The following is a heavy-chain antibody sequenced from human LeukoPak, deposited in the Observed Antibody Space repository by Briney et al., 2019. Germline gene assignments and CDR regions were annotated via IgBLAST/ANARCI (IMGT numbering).Heavy chain of an antibody. J-gene: IGHJ4*02. Sequence: PGGSLRLSCAASGFTFSNYGMHWVRQAPGKGLEWVGRIKSKTDGGTTDYAAPVKGRFTISRDDSKNTLDLQMNSLKTEDTAVYYCTTDPIMITFGGVGYWGQGTLVTVSS. V-gene: IGHV3-15*01. CDR2: IKSKTDGGTT. CDR1: GFTFSNYG. D-gene: IGHD3-16*01. CDR3: TTDPIMITFGGVGY.